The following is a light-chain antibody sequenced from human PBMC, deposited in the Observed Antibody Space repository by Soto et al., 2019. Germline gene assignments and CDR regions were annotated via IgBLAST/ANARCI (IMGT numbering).Light chain of an antibody. CDR3: QQYNSYPVT. CDR1: QSISSW. Sequence: DIQMTQSPSTLSASVGDRVTTTCRASQSISSWLAWYQQKPGKAPKLLIYQASSLQSGVPSRFSGGGSGTEFTLTVTSLQPDDLATYYCQQYNSYPVTFGGGTRGEIK. V-gene: IGKV1-5*03. CDR2: QAS. J-gene: IGKJ4*01.